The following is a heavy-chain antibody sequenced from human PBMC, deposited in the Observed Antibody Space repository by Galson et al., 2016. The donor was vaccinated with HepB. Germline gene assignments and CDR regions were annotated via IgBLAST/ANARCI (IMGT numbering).Heavy chain of an antibody. D-gene: IGHD4-11*01. CDR1: GFTLSSYP. J-gene: IGHJ6*02. V-gene: IGHV3-30-3*01. Sequence: SLRLSCASPGFTLSSYPIHWVRRAPGKGLEWVALISYDGSGKYYADSVKGRFTISRDNAKNTLSLQMNSLRAEDTGVYYCVADHSTYLYDCQGMDVWGQGTTVTVSS. CDR2: ISYDGSGK. CDR3: VADHSTYLYDCQGMDV.